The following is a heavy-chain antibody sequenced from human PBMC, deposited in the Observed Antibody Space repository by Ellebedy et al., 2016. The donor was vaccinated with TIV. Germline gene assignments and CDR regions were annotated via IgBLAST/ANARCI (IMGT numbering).Heavy chain of an antibody. Sequence: SVKVSCXASGGTFSSYAISWVRQAPGQGLEWMGGIIPIFGTANYAQKFQGRVTITADESTSTAYMELSSLRSEDTAVYYCARLQYYYGSGIGWFDPWGQGTLVTVSS. CDR1: GGTFSSYA. CDR3: ARLQYYYGSGIGWFDP. D-gene: IGHD3-10*01. J-gene: IGHJ5*02. CDR2: IIPIFGTA. V-gene: IGHV1-69*13.